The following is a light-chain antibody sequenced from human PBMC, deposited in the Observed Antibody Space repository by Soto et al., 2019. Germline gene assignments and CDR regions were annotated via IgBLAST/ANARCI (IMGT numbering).Light chain of an antibody. CDR1: SSNIGAGYD. CDR3: QSYASSLSGSRV. Sequence: QSALTQPPSVSGAPGQRVTISCTGSSSNIGAGYDVHWYQQLPGTAPKLLIYGNSNRPSGVPDRFSGSKSGTSASLAITGLQAEDEADYYCQSYASSLSGSRVFGGGTQLTVL. CDR2: GNS. V-gene: IGLV1-40*01. J-gene: IGLJ2*01.